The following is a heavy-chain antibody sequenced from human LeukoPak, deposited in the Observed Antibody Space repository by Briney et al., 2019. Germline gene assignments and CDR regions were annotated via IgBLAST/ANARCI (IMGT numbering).Heavy chain of an antibody. CDR2: ISGNSGSI. V-gene: IGHV3-9*01. CDR1: GFIFGDYA. CDR3: AKGAGDMDV. J-gene: IGHJ6*03. D-gene: IGHD1-14*01. Sequence: GGSLRLSCAASGFIFGDYAMHWVRQAPGKGPEWVSGISGNSGSIGYADSVKGRFTISRDNAKNSLYLQMNSLRPEDTALYYCAKGAGDMDVWGKGTTVTVSS.